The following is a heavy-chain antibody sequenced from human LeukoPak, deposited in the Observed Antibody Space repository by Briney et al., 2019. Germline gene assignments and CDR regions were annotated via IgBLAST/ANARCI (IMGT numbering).Heavy chain of an antibody. CDR3: ARNSGSYVWYAFDI. Sequence: GGSLRLSCEASGFTFSSYSMNWVRQAPGKGLEWVSYISSSSSTIYYADSVKGRFTISRDNAKNSLYLQMNSLRAEDTAVYYCARNSGSYVWYAFDIWGQGTMVTVSS. J-gene: IGHJ3*02. V-gene: IGHV3-48*04. D-gene: IGHD1-26*01. CDR2: ISSSSSTI. CDR1: GFTFSSYS.